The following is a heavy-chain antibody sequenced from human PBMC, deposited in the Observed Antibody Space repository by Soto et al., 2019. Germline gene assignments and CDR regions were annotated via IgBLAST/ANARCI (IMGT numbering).Heavy chain of an antibody. CDR1: GYTFTSYY. V-gene: IGHV1-46*01. CDR2: INPSGGST. CDR3: ARDECSGGSCIYGMDV. D-gene: IGHD2-15*01. J-gene: IGHJ6*02. Sequence: ASVKVSCKASGYTFTSYYMHWVRQAPGQGLEWMGIINPSGGSTSYAQKFQGRVTMTRDTSTSTVYMELSSLRSEDTAVYYCARDECSGGSCIYGMDVWGQGTTVTV.